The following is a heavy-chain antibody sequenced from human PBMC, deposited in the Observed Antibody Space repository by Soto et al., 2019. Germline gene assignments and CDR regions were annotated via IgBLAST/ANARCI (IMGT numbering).Heavy chain of an antibody. V-gene: IGHV4-59*08. Sequence: SETLSLTCTVSGGSISSYYWSWIRQPPGKGLEWIGYIYYSGSTNYNPSLKSRVDITVDTSKNQFSLKLSSVTAADTAVYYCARLPQLHERYDILTGLHPGDAFDIWGQGTMVTVSS. D-gene: IGHD3-9*01. CDR2: IYYSGST. CDR3: ARLPQLHERYDILTGLHPGDAFDI. J-gene: IGHJ3*02. CDR1: GGSISSYY.